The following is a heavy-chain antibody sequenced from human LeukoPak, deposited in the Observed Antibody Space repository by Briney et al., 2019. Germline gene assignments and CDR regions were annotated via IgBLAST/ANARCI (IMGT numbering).Heavy chain of an antibody. J-gene: IGHJ5*02. CDR1: GGSISSSNW. D-gene: IGHD2-2*01. V-gene: IGHV4-4*02. Sequence: PSETLSLTCAVSGGSISSSNWWSWVRQPPGKGLGWIGEIYHSGSTNYNPSLKSRVTISVDKSKNQFSLKLSSVTAADTAVYYCARWAGDIVVVPAARDWFDPWGQGTLVTVSS. CDR3: ARWAGDIVVVPAARDWFDP. CDR2: IYHSGST.